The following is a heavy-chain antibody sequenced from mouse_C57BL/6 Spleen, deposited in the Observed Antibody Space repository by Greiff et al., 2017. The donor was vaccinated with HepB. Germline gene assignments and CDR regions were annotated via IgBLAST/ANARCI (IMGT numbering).Heavy chain of an antibody. CDR1: GFSLTSYG. V-gene: IGHV2-2*01. Sequence: VKLMESGPGLVQPSQRLSITCTVSGFSLTSYGVHWVRQSPGKGLEWLGVIWSGGSTDYNAAFISRLSISKDNSKSQVFFKMNSLQADDTAIYYCARNSYYSNYDAMDYWGQGTSVTVSS. CDR2: IWSGGST. CDR3: ARNSYYSNYDAMDY. D-gene: IGHD2-5*01. J-gene: IGHJ4*01.